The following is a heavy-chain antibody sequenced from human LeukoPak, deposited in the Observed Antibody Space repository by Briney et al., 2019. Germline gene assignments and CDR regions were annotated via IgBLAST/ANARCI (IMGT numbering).Heavy chain of an antibody. J-gene: IGHJ2*01. V-gene: IGHV4-39*01. CDR3: ARLSSSSWYYPHWYFDL. Sequence: SETLSLTCTVSGGSISSNSYYWGWIRQPPGKGLEWIGSIYYSGSTYYNPSLKSRVTISVDTSKNQFSLKLSSVTAADTAVYYCARLSSSSWYYPHWYFDLWGRGTLVTVSS. CDR1: GGSISSNSYY. D-gene: IGHD6-13*01. CDR2: IYYSGST.